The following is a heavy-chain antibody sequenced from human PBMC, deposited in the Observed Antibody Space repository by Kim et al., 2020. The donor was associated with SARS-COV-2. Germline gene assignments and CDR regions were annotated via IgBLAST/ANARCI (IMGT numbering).Heavy chain of an antibody. Sequence: GGSLRLSCAASYGIAFSTYAMSWVRQAPGKGLEWVSTISGNGGSTYYADSVKGRFTISRDNSRNTVSLQMSGLSGDDTAVYYCARDLMQWLTNWFDPWG. CDR2: ISGNGGST. J-gene: IGHJ5*02. V-gene: IGHV3-23*01. D-gene: IGHD6-19*01. CDR3: ARDLMQWLTNWFDP. CDR1: GIAFSTYA.